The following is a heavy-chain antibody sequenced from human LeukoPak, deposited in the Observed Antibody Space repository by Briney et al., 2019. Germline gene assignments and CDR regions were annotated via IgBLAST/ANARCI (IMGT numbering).Heavy chain of an antibody. J-gene: IGHJ3*02. CDR3: ARVGSTDSPHAFDI. D-gene: IGHD3-22*01. V-gene: IGHV3-74*01. CDR1: GFTFSSYW. CDR2: INSDGRMT. Sequence: GESLRVSCAASGFTFSSYWMDWVRQVPGKGLVWVSGINSDGRMTRYAESVKGRFTISRDNAKNTLYLQMSSLRAEDTAAYYCARVGSTDSPHAFDIWGQGTTVTVSS.